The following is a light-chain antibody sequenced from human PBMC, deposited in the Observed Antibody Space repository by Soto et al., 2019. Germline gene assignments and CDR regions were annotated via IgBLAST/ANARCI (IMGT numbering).Light chain of an antibody. J-gene: IGKJ3*01. CDR3: QQRSNWPFT. V-gene: IGKV3-11*01. CDR1: QSVSSY. CDR2: DAS. Sequence: EIVLTQSPATLSLSPGERATLSCRASQSVSSYLGWYQQKPGQAPRLLIYDASNRATGIPARFSGSGSGTDFTLTISSLDPEDFAVYYCQQRSNWPFTFVPGTKVDIK.